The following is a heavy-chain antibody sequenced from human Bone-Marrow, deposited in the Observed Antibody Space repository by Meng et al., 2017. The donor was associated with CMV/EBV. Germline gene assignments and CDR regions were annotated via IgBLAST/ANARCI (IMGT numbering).Heavy chain of an antibody. V-gene: IGHV4-39*07. CDR2: LYYGGNT. CDR3: ARVAGGYSSSWYPYYYYGMDV. J-gene: IGHJ6*02. CDR1: GGSISNSDYY. Sequence: SETLSLTCSVSGGSISNSDYYWGWIRQPPGKGLEWIGNLYYGGNTYYNPSLKSRVTISVDTSKKQLFLKLSSVTAADTAVYYCARVAGGYSSSWYPYYYYGMDVWGQGTTVTVS. D-gene: IGHD6-13*01.